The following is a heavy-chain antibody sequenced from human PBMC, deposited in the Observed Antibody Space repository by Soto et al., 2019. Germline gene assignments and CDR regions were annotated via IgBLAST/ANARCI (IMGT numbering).Heavy chain of an antibody. CDR2: IGASGGTT. J-gene: IGHJ3*02. D-gene: IGHD4-17*01. V-gene: IGHV3-23*01. CDR1: GFMFRNFA. CDR3: GKDPNGDYVAAFDI. Sequence: PGGSLRLSCAASGFMFRNFAMNGVRQAPGKGLEWVSGIGASGGTTHLADSVKGRFTISRDNSRNILFLQMNSLRVEDTAVYYCGKDPNGDYVAAFDIWGPGTVVTVSS.